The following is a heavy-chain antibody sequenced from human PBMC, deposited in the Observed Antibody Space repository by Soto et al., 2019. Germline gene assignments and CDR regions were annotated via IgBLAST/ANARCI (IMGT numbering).Heavy chain of an antibody. Sequence: QVQLQESGPGLVKPSETLSLTCTVSGGSMNDYYWNWIRQSPGKGLEWIGYILYSGSTNYNPSLQRRVTMSVDTPKLHFSLKMSSVTVADTAIYYSARCGPPTSPQWYVDLWGRGTLVTVSS. CDR3: ARCGPPTSPQWYVDL. V-gene: IGHV4-59*01. CDR1: GGSMNDYY. CDR2: ILYSGST. J-gene: IGHJ2*01. D-gene: IGHD2-21*01.